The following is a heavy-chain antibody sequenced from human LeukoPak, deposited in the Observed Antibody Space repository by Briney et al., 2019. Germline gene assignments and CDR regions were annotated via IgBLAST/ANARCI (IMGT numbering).Heavy chain of an antibody. Sequence: ASVKVSCKVSGYTLTELSMHWVRQAPGKGLEWMGGFDPEDGETIYAQKFQGRVTMTEDTSTDTAYMELSSLRSEDTAVYYCATDRSLSMVRGVTNDYWGQGTLVTVSS. CDR1: GYTLTELS. D-gene: IGHD3-10*01. CDR3: ATDRSLSMVRGVTNDY. V-gene: IGHV1-24*01. J-gene: IGHJ4*02. CDR2: FDPEDGET.